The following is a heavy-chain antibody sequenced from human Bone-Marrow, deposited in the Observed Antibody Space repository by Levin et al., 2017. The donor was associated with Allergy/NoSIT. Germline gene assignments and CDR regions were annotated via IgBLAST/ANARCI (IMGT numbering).Heavy chain of an antibody. D-gene: IGHD6-19*01. Sequence: GESLKISCKASGYTFTSYAMHWVRQAPGQRLEWMGWINAGNGNTEYSQKFQGRVTITRDTSANTAYMDLRSLRSEDTAVYYCARVDSSGWFGDYWGQGTLVTVSS. J-gene: IGHJ4*02. CDR2: INAGNGNT. CDR3: ARVDSSGWFGDY. V-gene: IGHV1-3*01. CDR1: GYTFTSYA.